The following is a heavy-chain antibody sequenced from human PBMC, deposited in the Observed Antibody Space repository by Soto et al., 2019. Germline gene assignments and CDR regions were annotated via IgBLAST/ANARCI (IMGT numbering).Heavy chain of an antibody. D-gene: IGHD2-2*01. CDR3: ARVDCSSTSCYAYYYYYMDV. J-gene: IGHJ6*03. V-gene: IGHV3-66*01. Sequence: EVQLVESGGGLVQPGGSLRLSCAASGFTVSSNYMSWVRQAPGKGLEWVSVIYSGGSTYYADSVKGRFTISRDNSKNTLYLQMNSLRAEDTAVYYCARVDCSSTSCYAYYYYYMDVWGKGTTVTVSS. CDR2: IYSGGST. CDR1: GFTVSSNY.